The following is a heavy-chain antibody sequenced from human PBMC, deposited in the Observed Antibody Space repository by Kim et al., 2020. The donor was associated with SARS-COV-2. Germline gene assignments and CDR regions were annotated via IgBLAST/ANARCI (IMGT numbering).Heavy chain of an antibody. J-gene: IGHJ4*02. Sequence: GGSLRLSCTASGFTFGDYAMSWFRQAPGKGLEWVGFIRSKAYGGTTEYAASVKGRFTISRDDSKSIAYLQMNSLKTEDTAVYYCTREYIAARLFSYDYWGQGTLVTVSS. CDR2: IRSKAYGGTT. D-gene: IGHD6-6*01. CDR1: GFTFGDYA. V-gene: IGHV3-49*03. CDR3: TREYIAARLFSYDY.